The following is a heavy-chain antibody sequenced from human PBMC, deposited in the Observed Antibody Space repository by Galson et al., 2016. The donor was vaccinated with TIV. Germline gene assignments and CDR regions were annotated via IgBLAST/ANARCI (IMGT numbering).Heavy chain of an antibody. V-gene: IGHV1-46*01. D-gene: IGHD2-15*01. J-gene: IGHJ2*01. CDR2: NNPSGGNT. CDR1: GYTFTSCN. Sequence: SVKVSCKASGYTFTSCNMHWVRQAPGQGPEWMGINNPSGGNTEYAQKFQGRVTMTRDTSTSTVYMELNSLRSEDTAVYYCARDGLYCSGGSCYTDWYFDLWGRGTLVTVSS. CDR3: ARDGLYCSGGSCYTDWYFDL.